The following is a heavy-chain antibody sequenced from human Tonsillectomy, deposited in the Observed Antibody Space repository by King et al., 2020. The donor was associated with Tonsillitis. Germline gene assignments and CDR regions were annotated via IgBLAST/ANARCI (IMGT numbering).Heavy chain of an antibody. Sequence: QLVQSGGGLVKPGGSLRLSCAASGFTFSDYYMSWIRQTPGKGLEWVSYIGSSGSPIYYADSVKGRFTISRDNGKNSLYLQMNSLRAEDTAVYYCARDLESGYYPNFDSWGHGTLVTVSS. D-gene: IGHD3-22*01. CDR3: ARDLESGYYPNFDS. CDR2: IGSSGSPI. V-gene: IGHV3-11*01. CDR1: GFTFSDYY. J-gene: IGHJ4*01.